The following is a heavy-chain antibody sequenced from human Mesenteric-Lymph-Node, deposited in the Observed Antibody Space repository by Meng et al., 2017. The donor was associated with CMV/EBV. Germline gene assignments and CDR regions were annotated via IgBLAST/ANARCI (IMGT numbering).Heavy chain of an antibody. D-gene: IGHD2-2*02. CDR3: ARGGANIVVVPAAIPPHRWFDP. CDR2: INPSSGVT. V-gene: IGHV1-2*02. Sequence: ASVKVSCKTSGYPFSGYNLHWVRQAPGQGLEWVGNINPSSGVTKYSQKFEGRVTVTRDASISTIYMELSGPRSDDTAVYYCARGGANIVVVPAAIPPHRWFDPWGQGTLVTVSS. J-gene: IGHJ5*02. CDR1: GYPFSGYN.